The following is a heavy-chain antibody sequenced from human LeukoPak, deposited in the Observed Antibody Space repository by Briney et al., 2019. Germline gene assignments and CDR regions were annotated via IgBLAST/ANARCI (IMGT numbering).Heavy chain of an antibody. CDR3: ARDYRGIDY. D-gene: IGHD1-26*01. J-gene: IGHJ4*02. V-gene: IGHV4-61*01. CDR2: IYYSGST. CDR1: GGSVSSGSYY. Sequence: SETLSLTCTVSGGSVSSGSYYWSWIRQPPGKGLEWIGYIYYSGSTNYNPSLKSRVTISVDTSKNQFSLKLSSVTAADTAVYYCARDYRGIDYCGQGTLVTVSS.